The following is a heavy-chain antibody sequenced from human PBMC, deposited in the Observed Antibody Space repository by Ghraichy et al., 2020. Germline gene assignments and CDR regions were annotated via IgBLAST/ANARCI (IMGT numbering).Heavy chain of an antibody. CDR2: IKQDGSEK. J-gene: IGHJ5*02. Sequence: GGSLRLSCAASGFTFSSYWMSWVRQAPGKGLEWVANIKQDGSEKYYVDSVKGRFTISRDNAKNSLYLQMNSLRAEDTAVYYCARVVIGSSSSWVDPWGQGTLVTVSS. CDR1: GFTFSSYW. V-gene: IGHV3-7*03. D-gene: IGHD6-6*01. CDR3: ARVVIGSSSSWVDP.